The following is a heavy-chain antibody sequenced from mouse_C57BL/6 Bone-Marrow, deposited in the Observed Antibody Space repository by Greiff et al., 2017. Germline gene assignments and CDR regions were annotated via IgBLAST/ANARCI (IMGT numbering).Heavy chain of an antibody. D-gene: IGHD4-1*01. CDR2: IHPRSGNT. CDR3: ARLGGAWFAY. CDR1: GYTFTSYG. Sequence: VQLQQSGAELARPGASVKLSCKASGYTFTSYGISWVKQRTGQGLEWIGEIHPRSGNTYYNEKFKGKATLTADKSSSTAYMELRSLTSEDSAVYFCARLGGAWFAYWGQGTLVTVSA. J-gene: IGHJ3*01. V-gene: IGHV1-81*01.